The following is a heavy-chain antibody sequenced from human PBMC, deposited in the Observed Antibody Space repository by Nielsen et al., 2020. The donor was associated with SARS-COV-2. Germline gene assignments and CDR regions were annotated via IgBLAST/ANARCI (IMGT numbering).Heavy chain of an antibody. Sequence: ASVKVSCKASGYTFTSYDINWVRQATGQGLEWMGWISAYNGKTSYTQRLQGRVTMTTDTSTTTAYMELRSLRSDDTAVYYCARDLPDYGGNSGGMDVWGQGTTVTVSS. J-gene: IGHJ6*02. V-gene: IGHV1-18*01. CDR1: GYTFTSYD. CDR3: ARDLPDYGGNSGGMDV. CDR2: ISAYNGKT. D-gene: IGHD4-23*01.